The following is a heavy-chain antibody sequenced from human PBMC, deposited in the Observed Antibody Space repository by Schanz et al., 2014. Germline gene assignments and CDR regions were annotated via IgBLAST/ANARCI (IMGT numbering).Heavy chain of an antibody. J-gene: IGHJ3*02. CDR2: ISTSNGNT. Sequence: QVQVVQSGAEVKKPGASVKVSCKASGYTFTDYGVIWVRQAPGQGLEWMGWISTSNGNTNYIQKLQGRVTFTADKSTSTAYMELSSLRYEDTALYYCARGTMPGTFDIWGQGTMVTVSS. V-gene: IGHV1-18*01. D-gene: IGHD2-2*01. CDR1: GYTFTDYG. CDR3: ARGTMPGTFDI.